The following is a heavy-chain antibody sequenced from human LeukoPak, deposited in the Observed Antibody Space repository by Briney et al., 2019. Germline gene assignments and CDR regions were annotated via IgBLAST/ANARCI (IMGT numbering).Heavy chain of an antibody. J-gene: IGHJ4*02. CDR2: IYHSESP. D-gene: IGHD1-1*01. CDR3: ARVNINNWHSCDY. CDR1: GGSISRNNW. Sequence: SETLSLTCAVSGGSISRNNWWGWVRQPPGKGLEWIGEIYHSESPNYNPSLKSRVTISVDKSRNHFSLNLSSVTAADTAVYYCARVNINNWHSCDYWGQGTLVTVSS. V-gene: IGHV4-4*02.